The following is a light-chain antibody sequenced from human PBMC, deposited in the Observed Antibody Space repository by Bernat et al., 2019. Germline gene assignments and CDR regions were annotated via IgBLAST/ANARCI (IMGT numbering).Light chain of an antibody. CDR1: SSDVGGYNY. Sequence: QSALTQPASVSGSPGQSITISCTGTSSDVGGYNYVSWYQQHPGKAPKFMIYDVINRPSGVSNRFSGSKSGNTASLTISGLQAEDEADYYCSSYTSSSTLYVFGTGTKVTVL. V-gene: IGLV2-14*03. CDR2: DVI. CDR3: SSYTSSSTLYV. J-gene: IGLJ1*01.